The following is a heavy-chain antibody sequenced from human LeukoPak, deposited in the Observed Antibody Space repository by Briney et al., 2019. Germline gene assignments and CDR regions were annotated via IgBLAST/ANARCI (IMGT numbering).Heavy chain of an antibody. CDR2: IYYSKNT. Sequence: PLETLSLTCTVSGGSISSSSAYWGWIRQPPGKGLEWIGSIYYSKNTYYNPSLKSRVTISADTSKNQFSLTLGSVSATDTAVCYCVSPRGFSYGYFDYWGQGTLVTVSS. V-gene: IGHV4-39*01. J-gene: IGHJ4*02. D-gene: IGHD5-18*01. CDR1: GGSISSSSAY. CDR3: VSPRGFSYGYFDY.